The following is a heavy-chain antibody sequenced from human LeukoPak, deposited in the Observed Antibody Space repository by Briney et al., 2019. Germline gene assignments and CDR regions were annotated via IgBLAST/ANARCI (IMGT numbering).Heavy chain of an antibody. D-gene: IGHD2-15*01. CDR1: GGSFSGYY. V-gene: IGHV4-34*01. J-gene: IGHJ4*02. CDR3: TSSFLGYCSGGSCYPNY. CDR2: INHSGST. Sequence: PSETLSLTCAGYGGSFSGYYWSWIRQPPGKGLEWIGEINHSGSTNYNPSLKSRVTISADTSKNQFSLKVRSVTAADTAVYYCTSSFLGYCSGGSCYPNYWRQGTLVTVSS.